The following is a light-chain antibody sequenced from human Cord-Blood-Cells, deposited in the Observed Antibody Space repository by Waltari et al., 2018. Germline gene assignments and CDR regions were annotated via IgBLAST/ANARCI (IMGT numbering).Light chain of an antibody. Sequence: SYDLTQPPSVSVSPGPPATLTCPGDALPKKSAYWYQQKSGQAPVLVIYEDSKRPSGIPERFSGSSSGTMATLTISGAQVEDEADYYCYSTDSSGNHYVFGTGTKVTVL. CDR3: YSTDSSGNHYV. V-gene: IGLV3-10*01. CDR1: ALPKKS. CDR2: EDS. J-gene: IGLJ1*01.